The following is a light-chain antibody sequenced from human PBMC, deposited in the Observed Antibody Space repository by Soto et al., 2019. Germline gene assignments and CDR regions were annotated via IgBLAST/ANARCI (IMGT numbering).Light chain of an antibody. V-gene: IGLV2-14*03. CDR1: SSDVGAYDY. CDR2: EVS. CDR3: ASHTTTNTRV. J-gene: IGLJ1*01. Sequence: QSVLTQPASVSGSPGHSIAISCTGTSSDVGAYDYVSWYQQHPDRAPRLVIYEVSNRPSGVSNRFSGSKSVNTATLTISGLQAEDEADYYCASHTTTNTRVFGTGTKVTV.